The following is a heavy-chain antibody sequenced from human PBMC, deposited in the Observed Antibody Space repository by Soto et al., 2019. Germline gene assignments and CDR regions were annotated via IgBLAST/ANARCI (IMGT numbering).Heavy chain of an antibody. Sequence: GESLKISCNAVGYSFTNYWIAWVRQMPGKGLEWMGIIYPRDSETRYSLSFEGHVAISADKSITTAYLHWGSLKASNSAMYYCARVYSGTYYLLGSWGQGTLVTVSS. CDR1: GYSFTNYW. V-gene: IGHV5-51*01. J-gene: IGHJ4*02. D-gene: IGHD1-26*01. CDR3: ARVYSGTYYLLGS. CDR2: IYPRDSET.